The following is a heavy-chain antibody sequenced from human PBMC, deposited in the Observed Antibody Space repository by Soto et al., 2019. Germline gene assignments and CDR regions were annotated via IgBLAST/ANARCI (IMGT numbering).Heavy chain of an antibody. V-gene: IGHV4-34*01. D-gene: IGHD3-3*01. CDR1: GGSFSGYY. CDR3: ARGDALRFLEWDFYYYCGMDV. Sequence: SETLSLTCAVYGGSFSGYYWSWIRQPPGKGLEWIGEINHSVSTNYNPSLKSRVTISVDTSKNQFSLKLSSVTAADTAVYYCARGDALRFLEWDFYYYCGMDVWGKGRTVDVSS. J-gene: IGHJ6*04. CDR2: INHSVST.